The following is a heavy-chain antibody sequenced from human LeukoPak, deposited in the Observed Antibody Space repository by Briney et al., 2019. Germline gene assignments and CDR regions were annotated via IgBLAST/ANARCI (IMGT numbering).Heavy chain of an antibody. CDR1: GFIFSSYA. Sequence: GGSLRLSCAASGFIFSSYAMSWVRQAPGKGLEWVSVISGSGGSTYSADSVKGRFTISRDKSKNTLYLQMNSLRTEDTAVYYCARGTSVAAAGSWFDPWGQGTLVTVSS. J-gene: IGHJ5*02. CDR2: ISGSGGST. D-gene: IGHD6-13*01. V-gene: IGHV3-23*01. CDR3: ARGTSVAAAGSWFDP.